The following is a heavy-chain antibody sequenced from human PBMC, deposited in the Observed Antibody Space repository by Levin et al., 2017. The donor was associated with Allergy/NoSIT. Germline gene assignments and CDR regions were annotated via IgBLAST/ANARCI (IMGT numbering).Heavy chain of an antibody. V-gene: IGHV1-2*02. CDR1: GYTFTGYY. D-gene: IGHD2-2*01. Sequence: GESLKISCKASGYTFTGYYMHWVRQAPGQGLEWMGWINPNSGGTNYAQKFQGRVTMTRDTSISTAYMELSRLRSDDTAVYYCARVDPVVVVPAAVDSGYWGQGTLVTVSS. CDR2: INPNSGGT. J-gene: IGHJ4*02. CDR3: ARVDPVVVVPAAVDSGY.